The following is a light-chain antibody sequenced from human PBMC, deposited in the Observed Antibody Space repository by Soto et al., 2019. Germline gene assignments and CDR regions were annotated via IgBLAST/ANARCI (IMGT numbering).Light chain of an antibody. CDR1: HSILYSSNSNSKNY. CDR3: QQYYSTPRT. V-gene: IGKV4-1*01. Sequence: EIVMTQSPDSLAVSLGERATINSKSSHSILYSSNSNSKNYLSWYQQKPGQPPKLLIYWASTRESGVPDRFSGSGSGTDFSLTISSLQAEDVAVYYCQQYYSTPRTFGQGTKVEIK. CDR2: WAS. J-gene: IGKJ1*01.